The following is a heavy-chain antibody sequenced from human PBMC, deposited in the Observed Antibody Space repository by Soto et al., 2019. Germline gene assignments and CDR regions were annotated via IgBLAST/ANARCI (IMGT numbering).Heavy chain of an antibody. V-gene: IGHV3-48*02. J-gene: IGHJ4*02. Sequence: GGSLRLSCAASGFTFSRYWMNWFRQAPGKGLECISYISSSGSMIYYTDSVEGRFTISRDNAKNSLYLQMNSLRDEDTAVYYCARDDWVIRGAISLPFDFWGPGTLVTVSS. CDR2: ISSSGSMI. D-gene: IGHD3-10*01. CDR1: GFTFSRYW. CDR3: ARDDWVIRGAISLPFDF.